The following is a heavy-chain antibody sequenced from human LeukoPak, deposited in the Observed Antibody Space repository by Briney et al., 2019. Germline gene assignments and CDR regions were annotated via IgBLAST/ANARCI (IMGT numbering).Heavy chain of an antibody. CDR2: IYYSGST. CDR1: GGSISSYY. Sequence: ASETLSLTCTVSGGSISSYYWSWIRQPPGKGLEWIGYIYYSGSTNYNPSLKSRVTISVDTSKNQFSLKLSSVTAADTAVYYCARSWSGYYPFDYWGQGTLVTVSS. D-gene: IGHD3-3*01. V-gene: IGHV4-59*01. CDR3: ARSWSGYYPFDY. J-gene: IGHJ4*02.